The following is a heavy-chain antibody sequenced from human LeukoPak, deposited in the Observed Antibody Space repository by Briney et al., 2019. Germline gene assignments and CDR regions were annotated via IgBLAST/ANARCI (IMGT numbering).Heavy chain of an antibody. CDR3: ARRYSSSWYSGDDY. Sequence: PGGSLRLSCAASGFTFSSYSMNWVRQAPGKGLEWVSSISSSSSYIYYADSVKGRFTISRDNAKNSLYLQMNSLRAEDTAVYYCARRYSSSWYSGDDYWGQGTLVTVSS. CDR2: ISSSSSYI. J-gene: IGHJ4*02. CDR1: GFTFSSYS. D-gene: IGHD6-13*01. V-gene: IGHV3-21*01.